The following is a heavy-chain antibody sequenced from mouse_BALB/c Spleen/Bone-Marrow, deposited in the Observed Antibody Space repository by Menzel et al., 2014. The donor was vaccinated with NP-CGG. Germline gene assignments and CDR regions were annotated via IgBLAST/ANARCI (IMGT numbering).Heavy chain of an antibody. V-gene: IGHV14-3*02. Sequence: VRLEQSGAELVKPGASVKLYCTASGFNIIDTYMHWLKQRPEQGLEWIGRIDPANGNTKYDPKFQGKATITADTSSNTAYLQLSSLTSEDTAVYYCANYDYGWYFDVWGAGTTVPVSS. J-gene: IGHJ1*01. D-gene: IGHD2-4*01. CDR2: IDPANGNT. CDR3: ANYDYGWYFDV. CDR1: GFNIIDTY.